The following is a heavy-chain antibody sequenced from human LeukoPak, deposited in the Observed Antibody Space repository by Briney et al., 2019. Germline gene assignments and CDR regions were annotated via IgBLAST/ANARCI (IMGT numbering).Heavy chain of an antibody. V-gene: IGHV4-38-2*02. CDR1: GYSISSGYY. Sequence: SETLSLTCTVSGYSISSGYYWGWIRQPPGKGLEWIGEINHSGSTNYNPSLKSRVTISVDTSKNQFSLKLSSVTAADTAVYYCARGPKYYYGSGRSAYFQHWGQGTLVTVSS. CDR2: INHSGST. CDR3: ARGPKYYYGSGRSAYFQH. D-gene: IGHD3-10*01. J-gene: IGHJ1*01.